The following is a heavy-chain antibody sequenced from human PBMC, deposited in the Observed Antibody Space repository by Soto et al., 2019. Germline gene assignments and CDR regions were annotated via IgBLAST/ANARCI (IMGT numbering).Heavy chain of an antibody. CDR2: IYPGDSDT. Sequence: EXLQISCKSFGYXFTNYWLVWVRHMPGKGPELIGIIYPGDSDTKYNPSFQGQVTISADKSITTTYLKWSSLKASDTAIYYCAASIFYYGMDVWGQGATGTVSS. J-gene: IGHJ6*02. V-gene: IGHV5-51*01. CDR3: AASIFYYGMDV. CDR1: GYXFTNYW.